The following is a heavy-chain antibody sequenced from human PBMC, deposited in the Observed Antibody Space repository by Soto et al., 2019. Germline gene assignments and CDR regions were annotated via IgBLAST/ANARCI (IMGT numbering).Heavy chain of an antibody. CDR1: GFTFSSYG. CDR2: ISYDGSNK. V-gene: IGHV3-30*03. Sequence: GGSLRLSCAASGFTFSSYGMHWVRQAPGKGLEWVAVISYDGSNKYYADSVKGRFTISRDNSKNTLYLQMNSLRAEDTAVYYCARSPHYGFDYWGQGTLVTVSS. J-gene: IGHJ4*02. D-gene: IGHD3-10*01. CDR3: ARSPHYGFDY.